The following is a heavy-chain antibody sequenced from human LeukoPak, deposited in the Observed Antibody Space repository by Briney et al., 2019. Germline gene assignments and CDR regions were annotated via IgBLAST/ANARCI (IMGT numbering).Heavy chain of an antibody. J-gene: IGHJ4*02. Sequence: ASVKVSCKASGYTFTRYYMHWVRQAPGQGLEWMGIINPSGGSTSYAQKFQGRVTMTRNMSTSTVYMELSSLRSEDTAVYYCALRRGGFGGVFDYWGQGTLVTVSS. D-gene: IGHD3-10*01. CDR2: INPSGGST. CDR1: GYTFTRYY. CDR3: ALRRGGFGGVFDY. V-gene: IGHV1-46*01.